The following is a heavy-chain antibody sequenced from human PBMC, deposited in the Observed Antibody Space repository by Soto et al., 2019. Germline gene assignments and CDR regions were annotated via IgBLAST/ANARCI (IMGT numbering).Heavy chain of an antibody. CDR1: GLNFSSYC. V-gene: IGHV3-33*01. D-gene: IGHD3-22*01. Sequence: GGSMILSCAASGLNFSSYCMHWVRQDPGKGLEWVAVIWYDGSNKYYADSVKGRFTISRDNSKNTLYLQMNSLRAEDTAVYYCARHYYDSSGYYSLPSFDPWGQGTLVTVSS. CDR2: IWYDGSNK. CDR3: ARHYYDSSGYYSLPSFDP. J-gene: IGHJ5*02.